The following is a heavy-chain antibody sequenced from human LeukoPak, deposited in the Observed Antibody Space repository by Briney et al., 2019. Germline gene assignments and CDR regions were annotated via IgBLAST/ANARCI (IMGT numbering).Heavy chain of an antibody. J-gene: IGHJ4*02. V-gene: IGHV3-23*01. Sequence: GGSLRLSCTASGFTFSSYAMNWVRQGPGKGLEWVSTFSGSDYNTYYADSVKGRFTIFRDNSKNTLYLQMNSLRVEDTAVYYCAKAQTGYDWGGFDHWGQGTLVTVSS. CDR2: FSGSDYNT. CDR3: AKAQTGYDWGGFDH. CDR1: GFTFSSYA. D-gene: IGHD5-12*01.